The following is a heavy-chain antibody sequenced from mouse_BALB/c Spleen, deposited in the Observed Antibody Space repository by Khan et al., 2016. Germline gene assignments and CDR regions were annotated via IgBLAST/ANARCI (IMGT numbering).Heavy chain of an antibody. CDR3: NASDYNAMDY. Sequence: VQLQQPGAELVRSGASVKLSCTASGFNIKDYYMHWVKQRPEQGLEWIGWIDPENGDTEYAPKFQGKATMTADTSSNTAYLQLSSLTSEDTAVSYCNASDYNAMDYWGQGTSVTVSS. CDR2: IDPENGDT. V-gene: IGHV14-4*02. J-gene: IGHJ4*01. CDR1: GFNIKDYY.